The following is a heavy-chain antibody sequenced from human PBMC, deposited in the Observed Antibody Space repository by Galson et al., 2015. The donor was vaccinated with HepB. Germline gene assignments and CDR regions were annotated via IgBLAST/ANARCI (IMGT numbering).Heavy chain of an antibody. CDR2: IYPGDSDT. CDR1: GYSFTSYW. Sequence: QSGAEVKKPGESLKISCKGSGYSFTSYWIGWVRQMPGKGLEWMGIIYPGDSDTRYSPSFQGQVTISADKSISTAYLQWSSLKASDTAMYYCARQADYYDSSGCFDCWGQGTLVTVSS. V-gene: IGHV5-51*01. D-gene: IGHD3-22*01. J-gene: IGHJ4*02. CDR3: ARQADYYDSSGCFDC.